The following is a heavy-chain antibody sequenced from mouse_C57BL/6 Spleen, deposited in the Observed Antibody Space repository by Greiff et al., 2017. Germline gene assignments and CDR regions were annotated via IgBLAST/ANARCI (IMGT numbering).Heavy chain of an antibody. CDR1: GYAFSSYW. J-gene: IGHJ4*01. Sequence: QVQLQQSGAELVKPGASVKISCKASGYAFSSYWMNWVKQRPGKGLEWIGQIYPGDGDTNYNGKFKGKATLTADKSSSTAYMQLSRLTSEDSAVYFCARSNWDENYDAMDYWGQGTSVTVSS. V-gene: IGHV1-80*01. CDR2: IYPGDGDT. D-gene: IGHD4-1*01. CDR3: ARSNWDENYDAMDY.